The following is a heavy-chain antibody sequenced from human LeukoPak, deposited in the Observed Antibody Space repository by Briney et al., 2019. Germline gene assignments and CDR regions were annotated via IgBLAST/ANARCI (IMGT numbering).Heavy chain of an antibody. Sequence: ASETLSLTCTVSGGSISSSSYYWGWIRQPPGKGLEWIGSIYYSGSTYYNPSLKSRVTISVDTSKDQFSLKLSSVTAADTAVYYCARSSRIQLWWVWGQGTLVTVSS. CDR2: IYYSGST. CDR1: GGSISSSSYY. V-gene: IGHV4-39*01. J-gene: IGHJ4*02. D-gene: IGHD5-18*01. CDR3: ARSSRIQLWWV.